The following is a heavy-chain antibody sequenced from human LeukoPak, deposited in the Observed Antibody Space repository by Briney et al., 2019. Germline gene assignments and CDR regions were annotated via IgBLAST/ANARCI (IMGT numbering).Heavy chain of an antibody. D-gene: IGHD1-1*01. Sequence: GGSLRLSCAASGFSLTRHGIHWVRQSPGKGLEWVAVNWYDGSNEDYVDSVKGRFTVSRDMPENTVFLEMNSLRAEDMGIYYCARTDKTDDAFDLWGQGTMVIVAS. CDR1: GFSLTRHG. CDR3: ARTDKTDDAFDL. V-gene: IGHV3-33*01. CDR2: NWYDGSNE. J-gene: IGHJ3*01.